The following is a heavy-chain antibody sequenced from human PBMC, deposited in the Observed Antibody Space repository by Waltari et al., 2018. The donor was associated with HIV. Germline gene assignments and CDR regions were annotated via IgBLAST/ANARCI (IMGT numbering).Heavy chain of an antibody. CDR3: ARENTMTYYDALDI. J-gene: IGHJ3*02. Sequence: EVQLVESGGGLVQPGGSVSLPCAASGFPFRSYWMHWVRQAPGKGLLWVSCISSDGSTTNDADSVKGRLTISRDNAKNTLYLQMNSLRADDTAVYYCARENTMTYYDALDIWGQGTMVTVSS. V-gene: IGHV3-74*01. CDR1: GFPFRSYW. CDR2: ISSDGSTT. D-gene: IGHD4-17*01.